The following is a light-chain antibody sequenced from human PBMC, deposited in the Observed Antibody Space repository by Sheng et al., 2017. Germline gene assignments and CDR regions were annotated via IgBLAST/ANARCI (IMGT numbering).Light chain of an antibody. Sequence: DIQMTQSPSTLSASVGDRVTITCRASQSISSWLAWFQQKPGKAPNLLIYKASSLESVVPSRFSGSGSGTEFTLTINSLQSDDFATYYCQQYDAYSLTWTFGQGTKVEIK. J-gene: IGKJ1*01. V-gene: IGKV1-5*03. CDR1: QSISSW. CDR2: KAS. CDR3: QQYDAYSLTWT.